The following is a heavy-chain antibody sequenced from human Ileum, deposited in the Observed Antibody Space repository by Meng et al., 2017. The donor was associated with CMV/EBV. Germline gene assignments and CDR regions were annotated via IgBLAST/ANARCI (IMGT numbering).Heavy chain of an antibody. J-gene: IGHJ3*02. V-gene: IGHV3-66*02. CDR3: ARDLGPKHDYNWRAFDI. CDR2: IYSGGTT. D-gene: IGHD5-24*01. Sequence: GESLKISCAASGVAVSSNFFSWVRQAPGKGLEWVSVIYSGGTTYYTESVNGRFTISRGGSKNMVYLQMNSLRPEDTAMYYCARDLGPKHDYNWRAFDIWGQGTMVTVSS. CDR1: GVAVSSNF.